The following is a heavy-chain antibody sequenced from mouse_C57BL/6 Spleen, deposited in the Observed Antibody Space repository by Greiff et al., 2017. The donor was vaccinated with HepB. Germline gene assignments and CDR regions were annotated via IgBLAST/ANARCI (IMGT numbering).Heavy chain of an antibody. V-gene: IGHV7-3*01. CDR1: GFTFTDYY. J-gene: IGHJ3*01. CDR2: IRNKANGYTT. D-gene: IGHD1-1*01. Sequence: EVNLVESGGGLVQPGGSLSLSCAASGFTFTDYYMSWVRQPPGKALEWLGFIRNKANGYTTEYSASVKGRFTISRDNSQSILYLQMNALRAEDSATYYCARPYYGSSYEIAYWGQGTLVTVSA. CDR3: ARPYYGSSYEIAY.